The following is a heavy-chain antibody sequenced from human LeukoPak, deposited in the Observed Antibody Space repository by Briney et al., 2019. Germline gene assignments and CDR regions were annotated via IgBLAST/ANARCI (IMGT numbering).Heavy chain of an antibody. Sequence: ASVTVSCKASGYTFTSYYMHWVRQAPGQGLEWMGIINPNGGSTSYAQKFQGRVTMTRDTSTSTVYMELSSLRSEDTAVYYCARGGSSGERLYDFWGQGTLVTVSS. J-gene: IGHJ4*02. V-gene: IGHV1-46*01. CDR2: INPNGGST. CDR1: GYTFTSYY. CDR3: ARGGSSGERLYDF. D-gene: IGHD3-10*01.